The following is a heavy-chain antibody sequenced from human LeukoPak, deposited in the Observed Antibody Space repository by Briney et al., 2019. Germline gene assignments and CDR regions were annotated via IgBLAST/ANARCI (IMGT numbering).Heavy chain of an antibody. V-gene: IGHV1-8*01. CDR3: ARERSGWYSWFDP. J-gene: IGHJ5*02. D-gene: IGHD6-19*01. CDR1: GYTFTSYD. CDR2: MNPNSGNT. Sequence: ASVKLSCKASGYTFTSYDINWVRQATGQGLEWMGWMNPNSGNTGYAQKFQGRVTMTRNTSISTAYMELSSLRSEDTAVYYCARERSGWYSWFDPWGQGTLVTVSS.